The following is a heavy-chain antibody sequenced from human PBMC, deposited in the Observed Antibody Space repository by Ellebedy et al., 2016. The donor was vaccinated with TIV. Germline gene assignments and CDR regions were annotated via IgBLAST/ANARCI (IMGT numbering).Heavy chain of an antibody. D-gene: IGHD1-20*01. CDR2: IRYDGGEK. J-gene: IGHJ4*02. Sequence: GESLKISXTASRLTLSDYWMTWVRKGPGKGLESVANIRYDGGEKYYLDYLRGRFTISRDNAKNSVFLQIDTVRVDDTAVYYCATDLNWRAIWGQGTLVTVSS. V-gene: IGHV3-7*01. CDR3: ATDLNWRAI. CDR1: RLTLSDYW.